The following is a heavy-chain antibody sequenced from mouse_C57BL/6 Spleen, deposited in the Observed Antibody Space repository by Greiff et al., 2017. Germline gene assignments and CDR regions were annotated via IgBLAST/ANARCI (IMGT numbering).Heavy chain of an antibody. J-gene: IGHJ3*01. CDR3: AREGYGKVAY. CDR1: GYTFTDYY. V-gene: IGHV1-26*01. D-gene: IGHD2-1*01. Sequence: EVKLQQSGPELVKPGASVKISCKASGYTFTDYYMNWVKQSHGKSLEWIGDINPNNGGTSYNQKFKGKATLTVDKSSSTAYMELRSLTSEDSAVYYCAREGYGKVAYWGQGTLVTVSA. CDR2: INPNNGGT.